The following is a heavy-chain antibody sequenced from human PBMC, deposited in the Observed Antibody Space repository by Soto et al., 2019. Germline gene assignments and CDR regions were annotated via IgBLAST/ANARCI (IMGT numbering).Heavy chain of an antibody. J-gene: IGHJ3*02. CDR1: GFTFSSSA. CDR3: ARDDRGGDI. V-gene: IGHV3-64*01. Sequence: EVLLVESGGGLVQPGGSLRLSCAASGFTFSSSAMLWVRQAPGKGLEHVSAISSNGGTTYYANSVKGRFTISRDNSKNTLYLQMGSLRAEDMAVYYCARDDRGGDIWGQGTMVTVSS. D-gene: IGHD3-10*01. CDR2: ISSNGGTT.